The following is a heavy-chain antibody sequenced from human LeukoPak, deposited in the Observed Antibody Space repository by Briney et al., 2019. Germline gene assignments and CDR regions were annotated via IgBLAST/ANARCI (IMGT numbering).Heavy chain of an antibody. V-gene: IGHV3-21*01. J-gene: IGHJ4*02. D-gene: IGHD7-27*01. CDR1: GGSINNYY. CDR3: ARDNWVDY. Sequence: ETLSLTCNVSGGSINNYYWSWIRQPPGKGLEWVSSISSSSTYVYYADSMKGRFTISRDNAKNSLYLQMNSLRVEDTAVYYCARDNWVDYWGQGTLVTVSS. CDR2: ISSSSTYV.